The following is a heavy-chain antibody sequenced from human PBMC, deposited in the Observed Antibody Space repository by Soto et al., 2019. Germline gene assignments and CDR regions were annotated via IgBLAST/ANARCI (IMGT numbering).Heavy chain of an antibody. D-gene: IGHD4-17*01. CDR2: ISYDGSNK. Sequence: QVQLVESGGGVVQPGRSLRLSCAASGFTFSSYGMHWVLQAPGKGLEWVAVISYDGSNKYYAESVKGRFTISRDHSKSTLYMQMTRLRAADTAVYYCAKGIGDSVYYYCDCWVKGTMVTFSS. CDR1: GFTFSSYG. V-gene: IGHV3-30*18. CDR3: AKGIGDSVYYYCDC. J-gene: IGHJ4*02.